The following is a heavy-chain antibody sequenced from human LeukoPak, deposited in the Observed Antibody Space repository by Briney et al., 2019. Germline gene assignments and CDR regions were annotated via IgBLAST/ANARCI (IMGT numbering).Heavy chain of an antibody. Sequence: ASVKVSCKASGYTFTAYYMHWARQAPGQGLEWMGWINPNSGGTKYAQRFQGRVTMTRDMSISTAYMELRSLRSDDTAVYYCASSREMATTLAIDYWGQGTLVSVSS. CDR3: ASSREMATTLAIDY. V-gene: IGHV1-2*02. CDR1: GYTFTAYY. CDR2: INPNSGGT. D-gene: IGHD5-24*01. J-gene: IGHJ4*02.